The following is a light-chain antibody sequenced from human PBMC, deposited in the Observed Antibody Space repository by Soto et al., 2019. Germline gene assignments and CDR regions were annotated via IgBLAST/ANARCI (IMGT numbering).Light chain of an antibody. CDR1: QNIRSW. CDR2: SAS. J-gene: IGKJ4*01. CDR3: QEYNGNSGLT. V-gene: IGKV1-5*03. Sequence: DIQMTQSPSTLSASVEDRVTITCRASQNIRSWLAWYQQKPGKAPELLIYSASGLESGVPSRFSGSGFGTEFTLTISSLQPDDFATYYCQEYNGNSGLTFGGGTKVEIK.